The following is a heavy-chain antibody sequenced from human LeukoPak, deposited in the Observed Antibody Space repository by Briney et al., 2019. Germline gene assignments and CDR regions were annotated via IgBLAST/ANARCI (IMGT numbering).Heavy chain of an antibody. D-gene: IGHD4-17*01. CDR1: GYTFTGYY. CDR3: ARGASGVYTVTTSWFDP. Sequence: GASVKVSCKASGYTFTGYYMHWVRQAPGQGVEWMGWINPNSGGTNYAQKFQGRVTMTRDASISTAYMELSRLRSGDTAVYYCARGASGVYTVTTSWFDPWGQGTLVTVSS. J-gene: IGHJ5*02. CDR2: INPNSGGT. V-gene: IGHV1-2*02.